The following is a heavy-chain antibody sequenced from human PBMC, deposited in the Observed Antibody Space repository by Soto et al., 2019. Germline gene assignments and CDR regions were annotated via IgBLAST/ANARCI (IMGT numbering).Heavy chain of an antibody. Sequence: ASVNVSCKASGYTFTSYAMHWVRQAPGQRLEWMGWINAGNGNTKYSRKFQGRVTITRDTSASTAYMELSSLRSEDTAVYYCARGGCSSTSCSSFYYYYGMDVWGQGTTVTVSS. CDR3: ARGGCSSTSCSSFYYYYGMDV. D-gene: IGHD2-2*01. CDR2: INAGNGNT. CDR1: GYTFTSYA. V-gene: IGHV1-3*01. J-gene: IGHJ6*02.